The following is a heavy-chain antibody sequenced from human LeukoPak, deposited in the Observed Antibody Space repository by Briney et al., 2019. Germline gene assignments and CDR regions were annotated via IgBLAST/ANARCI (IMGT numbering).Heavy chain of an antibody. J-gene: IGHJ4*02. CDR2: INLSGGST. CDR1: GFTFTTYS. CDR3: ARDYVDDIPMIKDY. V-gene: IGHV1-46*01. Sequence: GASVKVSCKTSGFTFTTYSMHWVRQAPGQGLEWMGKINLSGGSTTYAQKFQGRVTMTRDTSTSTVYMGLGSLRSGDTAVYYCARDYVDDIPMIKDYWGQGTLVTVSS. D-gene: IGHD2-8*01.